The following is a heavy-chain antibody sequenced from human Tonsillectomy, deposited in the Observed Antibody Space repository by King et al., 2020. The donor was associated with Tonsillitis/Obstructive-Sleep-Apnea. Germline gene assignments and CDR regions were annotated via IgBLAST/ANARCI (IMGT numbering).Heavy chain of an antibody. CDR1: GFTFSSYA. V-gene: IGHV3-30*01. Sequence: VQLVESGGGVVQPGRSLRLSCAASGFTFSSYAMHWVRQAPGKGLEWVAVISYDGSNKYYADSVKGRFTISRDNSKNTLYLQMNSLRAEDTAVYYCARVHSSGFDYWGQGTLVTGSS. D-gene: IGHD6-19*01. CDR3: ARVHSSGFDY. J-gene: IGHJ4*02. CDR2: ISYDGSNK.